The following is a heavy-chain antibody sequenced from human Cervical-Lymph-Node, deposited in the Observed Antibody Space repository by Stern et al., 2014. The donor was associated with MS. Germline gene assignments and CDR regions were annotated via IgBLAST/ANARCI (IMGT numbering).Heavy chain of an antibody. CDR1: GGSINSRSYY. D-gene: IGHD6-19*01. CDR2: SDYSGST. V-gene: IGHV4-39*01. Sequence: QLQLQESGPGLVKPSETLSLTCTVSGGSINSRSYYWGWIRQPPGKGLEWIGKSDYSGSTDYNPSLKSRVPISVDTSKNQFSLKLNSGPAADTAVYYCARLVLPGIAVAGPRSDFDYWSQGTLVTVSS. J-gene: IGHJ4*02. CDR3: ARLVLPGIAVAGPRSDFDY.